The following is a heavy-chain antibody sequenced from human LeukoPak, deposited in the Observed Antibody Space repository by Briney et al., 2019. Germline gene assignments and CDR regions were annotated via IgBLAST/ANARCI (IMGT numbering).Heavy chain of an antibody. V-gene: IGHV1-2*02. CDR3: ARDGNMELDALVIGY. D-gene: IGHD3-16*02. Sequence: ASVKVSCKASGYTFTSYDINWVRQATGQGLEWMGWINPNSGGTNYAQKFQGRVTMTRDTSISTAYMELSRLRSDDTAVYYCARDGNMELDALVIGYWGQGTLVTVSS. CDR2: INPNSGGT. J-gene: IGHJ4*02. CDR1: GYTFTSYD.